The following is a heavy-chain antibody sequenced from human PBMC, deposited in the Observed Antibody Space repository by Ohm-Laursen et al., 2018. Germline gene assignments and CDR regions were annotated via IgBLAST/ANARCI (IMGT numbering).Heavy chain of an antibody. V-gene: IGHV4-39*07. D-gene: IGHD5-24*01. Sequence: SETLSLTCSASGGSISSSSYYWGWIRQPPGMGLEWIGSIYYSGSTYYNPSLKSRLTISVETSKNQVSLKLSSVTAADTAVYYCARAGCRDCYYYYGMDVWGQGTTVTVFS. J-gene: IGHJ6*02. CDR3: ARAGCRDCYYYYGMDV. CDR1: GGSISSSSYY. CDR2: IYYSGST.